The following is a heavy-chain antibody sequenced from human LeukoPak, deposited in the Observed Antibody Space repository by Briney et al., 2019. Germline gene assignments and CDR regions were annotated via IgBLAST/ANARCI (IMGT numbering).Heavy chain of an antibody. J-gene: IGHJ5*02. CDR3: ARYHSSGFPKWFDP. Sequence: ASETLSLTCTVSGDSISGGDYSWSWIRQPPGGGLEWIGHIYQSGGTYYNPSLKSRVTISVDWSKNQFSLSLNSVTAADTAVYYCARYHSSGFPKWFDPWGQGILVTVSS. CDR2: IYQSGGT. D-gene: IGHD3-22*01. V-gene: IGHV4-30-2*01. CDR1: GDSISGGDYS.